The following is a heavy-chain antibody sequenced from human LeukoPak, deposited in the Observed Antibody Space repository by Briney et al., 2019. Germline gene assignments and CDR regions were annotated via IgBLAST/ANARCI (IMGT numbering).Heavy chain of an antibody. CDR2: IDPNSGGT. Sequence: ASVKVSCKASGYTFTGYYMHWVRQAPGQGLEWMGWIDPNSGGTNYAQKFQGRVTMTRDTSISTAYMELSRLRSDDTAVYYCARGYCSGGSCYRHYYYMDVWGKGTTVTISS. J-gene: IGHJ6*03. CDR1: GYTFTGYY. D-gene: IGHD2-15*01. V-gene: IGHV1-2*02. CDR3: ARGYCSGGSCYRHYYYMDV.